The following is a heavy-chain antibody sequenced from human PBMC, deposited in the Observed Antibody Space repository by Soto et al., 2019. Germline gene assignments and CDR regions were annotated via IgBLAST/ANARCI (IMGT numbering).Heavy chain of an antibody. D-gene: IGHD6-6*01. J-gene: IGHJ4*02. V-gene: IGHV3-48*01. CDR2: ISSSSSTI. CDR1: GFTFSSYS. Sequence: GGSLRLSCAASGFTFSSYSMNWVRQAPGKGLEWVSYISSSSSTIYYADSVKGRFTISRDNAKNSLYLQMNSLRAEDTAVYYCARDLEYSSSSAVPHPTYYFDYWGQGTLVTVSS. CDR3: ARDLEYSSSSAVPHPTYYFDY.